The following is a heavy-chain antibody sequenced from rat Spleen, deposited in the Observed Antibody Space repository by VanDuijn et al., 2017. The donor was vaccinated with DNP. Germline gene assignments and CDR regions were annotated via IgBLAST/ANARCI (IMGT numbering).Heavy chain of an antibody. CDR1: GFSLTSYN. CDR2: IDSAGST. Sequence: VQLKESGPGLVQPSQTLSLTCTVAGFSLTSYNVHWVRQLPGNELEWMGYIDSAGSTNYNPSRKSRFSITRDTSKNQFFLQVTSVRNEDTATYYCAIQLGVFDYWGQGIMVIVSS. J-gene: IGHJ2*01. D-gene: IGHD5-1*01. V-gene: IGHV3-3*01. CDR3: AIQLGVFDY.